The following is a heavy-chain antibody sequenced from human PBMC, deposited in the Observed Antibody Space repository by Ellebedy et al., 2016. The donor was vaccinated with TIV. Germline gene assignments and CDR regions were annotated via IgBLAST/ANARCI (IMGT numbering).Heavy chain of an antibody. CDR1: GFTFSTYT. CDR2: ISGSRDSI. J-gene: IGHJ4*02. CDR3: ARVGAVAGSDY. Sequence: GESLKISCAASGFTFSTYTMNWVRQAPGKGLEWVSSISGSRDSIYYADSVKGRFTISRDNAKNSLYLQMNRLRAEDTAIYYCARVGAVAGSDYWGQGTLVTVSS. D-gene: IGHD6-19*01. V-gene: IGHV3-21*01.